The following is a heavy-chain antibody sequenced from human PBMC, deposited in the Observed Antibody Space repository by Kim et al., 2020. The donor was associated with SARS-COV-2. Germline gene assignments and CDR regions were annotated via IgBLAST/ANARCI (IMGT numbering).Heavy chain of an antibody. J-gene: IGHJ6*02. D-gene: IGHD3-10*01. CDR2: ISSDGSNK. CDR1: GFSFSSYA. V-gene: IGHV3-30*04. CDR3: AGDFRVRGVIIRLGYNYYCGLDV. Sequence: GGSLRLSCAASGFSFSSYAVHWVRQAPGKGLEWVAVISSDGSNKYYADSVEGRFTISRDYSKTTLFLQMNSLRPEDTAVYYCAGDFRVRGVIIRLGYNYYCGLDVWGQGATATVS.